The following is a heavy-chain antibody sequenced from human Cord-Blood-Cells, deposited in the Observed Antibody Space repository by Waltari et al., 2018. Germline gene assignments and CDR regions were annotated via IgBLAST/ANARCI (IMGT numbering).Heavy chain of an antibody. Sequence: QLQLQESGPGLVKPSETLSLTCTVSGGSISSSRYYWGWIRQPPGKGLEWIGSIYYSGSTYYNPSLKSRVTISVDTSKNQFSLKLSSVTAADTAVYYCARRGRGDYAFDIWGQGTMVTVSS. CDR1: GGSISSSRYY. D-gene: IGHD2-21*02. V-gene: IGHV4-39*01. CDR2: IYYSGST. CDR3: ARRGRGDYAFDI. J-gene: IGHJ3*02.